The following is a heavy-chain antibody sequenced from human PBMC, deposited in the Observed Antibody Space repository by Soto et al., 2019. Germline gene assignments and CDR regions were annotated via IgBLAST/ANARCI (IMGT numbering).Heavy chain of an antibody. Sequence: RLSGERCVWNYTSYWCTRVHQIPGKGLERMGRIDPSDSYTNYSPSFQGHVTISADKSISTAYLQWSSLKASDTAMYYCAGGEQLHSNYYHGMDVWGQGPMVTVSS. CDR1: VWNYTSYW. CDR2: IDPSDSYT. J-gene: IGHJ6*02. D-gene: IGHD6-13*01. CDR3: AGGEQLHSNYYHGMDV. V-gene: IGHV5-10-1*01.